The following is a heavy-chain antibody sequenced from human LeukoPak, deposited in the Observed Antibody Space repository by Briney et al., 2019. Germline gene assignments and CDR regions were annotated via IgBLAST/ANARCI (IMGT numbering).Heavy chain of an antibody. J-gene: IGHJ4*02. D-gene: IGHD4-23*01. CDR2: ISAYNGNT. CDR3: ARVGADYGGNRALY. Sequence: GASVKVSCKASGYTFTSYGISWVRQAPGQGLEWMGWISAYNGNTNYAQKLQGRVTMTTDTSTSTPYMEPRSLRIDDTGVYYCARVGADYGGNRALYWGQGTLVTVSS. CDR1: GYTFTSYG. V-gene: IGHV1-18*01.